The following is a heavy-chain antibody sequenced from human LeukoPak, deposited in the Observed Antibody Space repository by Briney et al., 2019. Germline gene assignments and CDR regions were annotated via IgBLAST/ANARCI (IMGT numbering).Heavy chain of an antibody. Sequence: PSETLSLTCTVSGGSISSSSYYWGWIRQPPGKGLEWIGSIYYSGSTYYNPSLKSRVTISVDTSKNQFSLKLSSVTAADTAVYYCARYSGSYEFGYYFDYWGQGTLVTVSS. CDR2: IYYSGST. CDR3: ARYSGSYEFGYYFDY. CDR1: GGSISSSSYY. J-gene: IGHJ4*02. V-gene: IGHV4-39*01. D-gene: IGHD1-26*01.